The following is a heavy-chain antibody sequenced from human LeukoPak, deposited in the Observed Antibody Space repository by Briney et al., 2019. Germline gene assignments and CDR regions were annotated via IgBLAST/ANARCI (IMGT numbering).Heavy chain of an antibody. D-gene: IGHD5-24*01. Sequence: GGPLRLSCEACGFTFGRSARTWVRETPGKGLEWFSSISSSGNTYYADSVKGRFTVSRDNSKNLVNLQMNSLRVEDTAIYYCVKGRMSEDGLDFWGQGSLVTVSS. CDR2: ISSSGNT. V-gene: IGHV3-23*01. J-gene: IGHJ4*02. CDR3: VKGRMSEDGLDF. CDR1: GFTFGRSA.